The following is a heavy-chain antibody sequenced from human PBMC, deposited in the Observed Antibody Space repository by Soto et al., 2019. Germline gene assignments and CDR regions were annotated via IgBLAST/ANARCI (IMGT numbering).Heavy chain of an antibody. CDR3: TRAMRLGYCSGGSCGPRYFDY. Sequence: GGSLRLSCTASGFTFGDYAMSWFRQAPGKGLEWVGFIRSKAYGGTTEYAASVKGRFTISRDDSKSIAYLQMNSLKTEDTAVYYCTRAMRLGYCSGGSCGPRYFDYWGQGTLVTVS. CDR1: GFTFGDYA. D-gene: IGHD2-15*01. J-gene: IGHJ4*02. V-gene: IGHV3-49*03. CDR2: IRSKAYGGTT.